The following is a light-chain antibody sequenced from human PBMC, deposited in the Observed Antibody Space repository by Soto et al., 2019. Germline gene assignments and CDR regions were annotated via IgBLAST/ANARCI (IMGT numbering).Light chain of an antibody. J-gene: IGLJ1*01. Sequence: QSALTQPRSVSGSPGQSVTISCTGTSSDVGDYNYVSWYQQHPGKAPKLMIYDVSKRPSGVPVHFSGSKSGNTASLTISGLQAEDEADYYCCSYAGSYSFVFGTGTKLTVL. CDR2: DVS. V-gene: IGLV2-11*01. CDR1: SSDVGDYNY. CDR3: CSYAGSYSFV.